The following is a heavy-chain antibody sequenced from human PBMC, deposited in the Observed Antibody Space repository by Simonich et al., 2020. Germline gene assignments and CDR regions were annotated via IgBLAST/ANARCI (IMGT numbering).Heavy chain of an antibody. V-gene: IGHV1-2*02. Sequence: QVQLVPSGAAVKQPGASVTVSCKASGYTFTGYYMHRVRQDPGQGLGWMGWINPNSGETNDAQKFQGKGTKTRDTTISTAYMERSRLISDDTAVYYCAREGFDYWGQGTLVTVSS. CDR1: GYTFTGYY. CDR3: AREGFDY. CDR2: INPNSGET. J-gene: IGHJ4*02.